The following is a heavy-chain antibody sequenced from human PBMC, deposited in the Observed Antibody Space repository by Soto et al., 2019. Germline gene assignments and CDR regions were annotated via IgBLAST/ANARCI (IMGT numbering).Heavy chain of an antibody. V-gene: IGHV3-33*01. D-gene: IGHD6-25*01. CDR1: GFTFSSYG. J-gene: IGHJ4*02. CDR3: ASSSGPFDY. CDR2: IWYDGSNK. Sequence: QVQLVESVGGVVQPGRSLSLSCAASGFTFSSYGMHWVRQDPGKGLEWVAVIWYDGSNKYYADSVKGRFTISRDNSKNTLYLHMNSLRAEDTAVYYCASSSGPFDYWGQGTLGTVSS.